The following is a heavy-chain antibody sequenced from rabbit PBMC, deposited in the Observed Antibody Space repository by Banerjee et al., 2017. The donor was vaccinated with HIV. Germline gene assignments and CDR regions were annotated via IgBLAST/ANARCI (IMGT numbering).Heavy chain of an antibody. D-gene: IGHD4-1*01. V-gene: IGHV1S40*01. J-gene: IGHJ4*01. CDR2: INSSSRNV. CDR1: GFDFSGYH. CDR3: VRDLAGVIGWNFNL. Sequence: QSLEETGGGLVQPGGSLTLSCKASGFDFSGYHISWVRQAPGKGLEWIGCINSSSRNVVYASWATGRFTISKTSSTTVTLQMTSLTAADTATYLCVRDLAGVIGWNFNLWGPGTLVTVS.